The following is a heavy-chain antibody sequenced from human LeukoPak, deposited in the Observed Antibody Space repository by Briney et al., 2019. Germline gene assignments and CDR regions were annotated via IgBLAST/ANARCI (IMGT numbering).Heavy chain of an antibody. V-gene: IGHV1-3*01. D-gene: IGHD6-19*01. CDR1: GYTFTSYA. J-gene: IGHJ4*02. Sequence: ASVKVSCKASGYTFTSYAMHWVRQAPGQRLEWMGWINAGNGNIKYSQKFQGRVTITRDTSASTAYMELSSLRSEDTAVYYCASSARSSGWYVLDYWGQGTLVTVSS. CDR3: ASSARSSGWYVLDY. CDR2: INAGNGNI.